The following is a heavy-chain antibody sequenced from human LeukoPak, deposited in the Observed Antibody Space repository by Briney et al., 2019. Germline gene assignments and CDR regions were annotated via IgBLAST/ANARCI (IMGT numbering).Heavy chain of an antibody. CDR3: VKFFLPYLAGGTGSR. Sequence: GGSLRLSCMASGFSFSSYAMSWVRQAPGMRLEWVSSISDGGDNTHYAASVKGRFTISRDNSRNTLYLQMNSLRAEDTALYYCVKFFLPYLAGGTGSRWGQGTLVTVSS. J-gene: IGHJ4*02. CDR2: ISDGGDNT. V-gene: IGHV3-23*01. D-gene: IGHD3-10*01. CDR1: GFSFSSYA.